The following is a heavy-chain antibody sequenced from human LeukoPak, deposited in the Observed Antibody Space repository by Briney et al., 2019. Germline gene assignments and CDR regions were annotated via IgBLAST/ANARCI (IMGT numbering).Heavy chain of an antibody. Sequence: GGSLRLSCAASGFTFSDYAMNWVRQAPGKGLEWVSGIRVGGELYYAESVKGRFTISRDNSENTLYLQMSGLRAEDTAVYHCAKGTGDTGYYFDYWGQGTLVTVSS. CDR3: AKGTGDTGYYFDY. D-gene: IGHD7-27*01. J-gene: IGHJ4*02. CDR1: GFTFSDYA. V-gene: IGHV3-23*01. CDR2: IRVGGEL.